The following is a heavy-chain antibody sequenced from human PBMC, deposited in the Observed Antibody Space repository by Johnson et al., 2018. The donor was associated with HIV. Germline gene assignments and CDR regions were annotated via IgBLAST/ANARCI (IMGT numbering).Heavy chain of an antibody. J-gene: IGHJ3*02. CDR1: GFTVSSNY. CDR3: ARHYSSGWSHDAFDI. V-gene: IGHV3-53*01. Sequence: MLLVESGGGLIQPGGSLRLSCVASGFTVSSNYMSWVRQAPGKGLEWVSVFYSGGSTYYADSVKGRFTISRDNSKHTLYLQMNSLRAEDTAVYYCARHYSSGWSHDAFDIWGQGTVVTVSS. CDR2: FYSGGST. D-gene: IGHD6-19*01.